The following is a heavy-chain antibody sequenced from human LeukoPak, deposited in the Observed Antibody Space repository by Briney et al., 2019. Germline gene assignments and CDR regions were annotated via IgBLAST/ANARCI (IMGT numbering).Heavy chain of an antibody. V-gene: IGHV3-74*01. D-gene: IGHD3-22*01. CDR1: GFTFSNYW. CDR3: AKDQAHHHSSGSLYDP. Sequence: GGSLGLSCAASGFTFSNYWMHWVRQAPGKGLVWVSRINSDGINTSYADSVKGRFTTSRDNSENTLYLQMNSLRVEDTAVYYCAKDQAHHHSSGSLYDPWGRGSLVTVSS. CDR2: INSDGINT. J-gene: IGHJ5*02.